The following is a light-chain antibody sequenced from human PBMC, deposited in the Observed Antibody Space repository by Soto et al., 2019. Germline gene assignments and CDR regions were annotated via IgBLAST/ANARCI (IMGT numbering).Light chain of an antibody. CDR3: LQDINYPWT. CDR1: QSISSW. J-gene: IGKJ1*01. CDR2: DTF. Sequence: EIQMTHSPSTLSASVLYRVTITFLASQSISSWLAWYQQKPGKAPKLLMFDTFSLESGVPSRFSGSRSGPDFTLTISSLQPEDSATYYCLQDINYPWTFGQGTKVDIK. V-gene: IGKV1-5*01.